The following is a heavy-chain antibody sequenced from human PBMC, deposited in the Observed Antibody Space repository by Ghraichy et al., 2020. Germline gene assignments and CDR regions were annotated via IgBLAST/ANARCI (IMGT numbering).Heavy chain of an antibody. Sequence: GGSLRLSCAASGFTFSNYAMHWVRQAPGKGLEFVASITSNGFGTYYAVSVKDRFTISRDNSKNALHLQMTNVRPEDMDVYYCARTLGTYGDYPGYWGQGTLVSVSS. J-gene: IGHJ4*02. CDR1: GFTFSNYA. CDR2: ITSNGFGT. CDR3: ARTLGTYGDYPGY. D-gene: IGHD4-17*01. V-gene: IGHV3-64*02.